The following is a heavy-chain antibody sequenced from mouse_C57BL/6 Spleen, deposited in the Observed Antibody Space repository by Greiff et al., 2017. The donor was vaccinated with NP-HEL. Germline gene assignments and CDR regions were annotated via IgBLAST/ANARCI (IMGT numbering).Heavy chain of an antibody. CDR2: INPNNGGT. J-gene: IGHJ2*01. V-gene: IGHV1-26*01. D-gene: IGHD2-3*01. Sequence: VQLQQSGPELVKPGASVKISCKASGYTFTDYYMNWVKQSHGKSLEWIGDINPNNGGTSYNQKFKGKATLTVDKSSSTAYMELRSLTSEDSAVYYCAREGYDYLDYWGQGTTLTVSS. CDR3: AREGYDYLDY. CDR1: GYTFTDYY.